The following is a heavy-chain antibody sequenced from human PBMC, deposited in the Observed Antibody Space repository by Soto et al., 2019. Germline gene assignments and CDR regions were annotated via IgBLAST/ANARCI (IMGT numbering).Heavy chain of an antibody. CDR1: GGSFSSGAYH. V-gene: IGHV4-31*03. J-gene: IGHJ5*02. CDR3: ARMSATGTRWFDP. CDR2: ISYRGNT. D-gene: IGHD6-13*01. Sequence: QVQLQESGPGLVKPSQTLSLTCTVSGGSFSSGAYHCSWIRQHSGKGLEWIGSISYRGNTYYNPSLKSRLSMSVATSKTQFSLNLTSVTAADTAVYFCARMSATGTRWFDPWGQGTLVTVSS.